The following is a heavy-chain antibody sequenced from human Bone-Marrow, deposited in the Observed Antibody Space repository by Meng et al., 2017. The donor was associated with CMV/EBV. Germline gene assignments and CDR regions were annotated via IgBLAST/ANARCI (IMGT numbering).Heavy chain of an antibody. CDR2: IKCDGSEK. J-gene: IGHJ6*02. V-gene: IGHV3-52*01. CDR1: GFPFSSSW. D-gene: IGHD3-3*01. Sequence: GESLKISCAASGFPFSSSWMHWVCQAPEKGLEWVADIKCDGSEKYYVDSVKGRLTISRDNAKNSLYLQVNSLRAEDMTVYYCARDPSYGYYDFWSGYSGMDVWGQGTTVTVSS. CDR3: ARDPSYGYYDFWSGYSGMDV.